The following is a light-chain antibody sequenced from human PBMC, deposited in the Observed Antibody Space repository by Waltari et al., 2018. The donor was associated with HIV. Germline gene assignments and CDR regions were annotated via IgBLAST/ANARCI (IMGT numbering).Light chain of an antibody. CDR2: DDS. Sequence: SYVLTQPPSLSVAPGQPPRLTCAGNNIGSKSVYWYHRKPGQAPVLVVYDDSDRPSGIPERVSGSNSGNTATLTDTRVDAGDEAVYYCQVWDSSSDHPQVVFGGETKLTVL. J-gene: IGLJ2*01. CDR3: QVWDSSSDHPQVV. V-gene: IGLV3-21*02. CDR1: NIGSKS.